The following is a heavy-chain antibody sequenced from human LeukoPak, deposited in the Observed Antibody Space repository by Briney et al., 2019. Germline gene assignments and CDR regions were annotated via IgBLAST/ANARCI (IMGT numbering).Heavy chain of an antibody. Sequence: GGSLRLSCTASGFTFGDYAMSWVRQAPGEGLEWVGFIRSEAYGGTTEYAASVKGRFTISSDDSKSIAYLQMRSLKTEDTAVYYCTRDYDYYGSGSYYLADYWGQGTLVTVSS. CDR1: GFTFGDYA. CDR2: IRSEAYGGTT. D-gene: IGHD3-10*01. J-gene: IGHJ4*02. V-gene: IGHV3-49*04. CDR3: TRDYDYYGSGSYYLADY.